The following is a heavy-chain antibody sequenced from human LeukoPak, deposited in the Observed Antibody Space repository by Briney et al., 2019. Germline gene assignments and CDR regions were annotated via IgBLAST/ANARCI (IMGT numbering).Heavy chain of an antibody. D-gene: IGHD4-17*01. J-gene: IGHJ4*02. CDR1: VYTFSSYR. CDR3: ARHDYGDHFDY. V-gene: IGHV3-48*04. CDR2: ISTCSCPI. Sequence: GGSLRLSCAASVYTFSSYRMNGVRRAPGKGLEWVSHISTCSCPIYYADSVKGRFPISRDNAKNSLYLQMNSLRAEDTAVYYCARHDYGDHFDYWGQGTLVTVSS.